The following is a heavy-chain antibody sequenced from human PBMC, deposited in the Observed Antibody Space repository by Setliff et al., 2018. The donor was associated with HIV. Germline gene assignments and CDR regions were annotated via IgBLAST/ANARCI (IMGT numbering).Heavy chain of an antibody. Sequence: PGESLKISCTGSGFNFNTDWIVWVRQIPGKGLEWMGSIFPGDSDTRYSPSFQDQVTISVDKSISTAYLQWRSLKASDTAFYYCASLRGDYVGQYYYYKDIWGKGTTVTVSS. CDR1: GFNFNTDW. CDR3: ASLRGDYVGQYYYYKDI. V-gene: IGHV5-51*01. J-gene: IGHJ6*03. D-gene: IGHD4-17*01. CDR2: IFPGDSDT.